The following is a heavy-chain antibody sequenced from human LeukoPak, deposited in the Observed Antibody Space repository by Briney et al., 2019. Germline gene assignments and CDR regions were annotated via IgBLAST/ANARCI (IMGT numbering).Heavy chain of an antibody. CDR1: GFTFSSYW. CDR2: INTDGSNT. CDR3: ARDGYRTSQGAFDL. V-gene: IGHV3-74*01. Sequence: GGSLRLSCAASGFTFSSYWMHWVRQAPGKGLVWISRINTDGSNTRYEDTVKGRFTISRDNAKNTLYLQMNSLRAEDTAVHYCARDGYRTSQGAFDLWGQGTMVTVSS. J-gene: IGHJ3*01. D-gene: IGHD5-12*01.